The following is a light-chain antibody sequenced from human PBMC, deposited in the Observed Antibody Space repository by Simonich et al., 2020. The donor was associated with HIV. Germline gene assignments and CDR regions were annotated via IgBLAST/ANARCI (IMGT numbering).Light chain of an antibody. CDR3: SSFSTSSTLVV. CDR2: DVS. J-gene: IGLJ2*01. CDR1: SSAVGGNNY. Sequence: QSALTQPASVSGSPGQSITISCTGTSSAVGGNNYVSCYQQHPGKAPKLLIFDVSDRPSGVSKRFSGYKSGNTASLTISGLQAEDEADYYCSSFSTSSTLVVFGGGTKLTVL. V-gene: IGLV2-14*01.